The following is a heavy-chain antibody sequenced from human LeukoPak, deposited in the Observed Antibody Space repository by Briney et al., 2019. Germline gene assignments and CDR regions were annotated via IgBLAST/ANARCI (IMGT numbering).Heavy chain of an antibody. Sequence: QTGRSLRLSCVASGFSFSNSGMHWVRQAPGKGLEWVAVLSYDGRHKYYADSVKGRFTISRDNSQSTLFLQMDSLRLEDSGVYYCAKDRGESVAGPGDSWGQGTLVSVSS. CDR2: LSYDGRHK. CDR1: GFSFSNSG. D-gene: IGHD6-19*01. CDR3: AKDRGESVAGPGDS. J-gene: IGHJ4*02. V-gene: IGHV3-30*18.